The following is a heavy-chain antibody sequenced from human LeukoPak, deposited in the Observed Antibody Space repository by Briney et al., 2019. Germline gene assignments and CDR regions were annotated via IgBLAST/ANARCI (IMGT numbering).Heavy chain of an antibody. D-gene: IGHD3-10*01. CDR2: IYPYTGAA. CDR1: GYTFSGTGWY. V-gene: IGHV1-2*02. Sequence: ASVKVSCKASGYTFSGTGWYLYWLRQAPGQGLECMGWIYPYTGAAHYAQKFQGRVAMTRDTSISTAYMELSRLRPDDTAVYYCARDGPAQMVDFDYWGQGTLVTVSS. CDR3: ARDGPAQMVDFDY. J-gene: IGHJ4*02.